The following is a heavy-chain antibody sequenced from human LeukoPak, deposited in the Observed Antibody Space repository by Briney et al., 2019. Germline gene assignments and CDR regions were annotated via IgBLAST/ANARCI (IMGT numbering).Heavy chain of an antibody. V-gene: IGHV3-30*02. CDR1: GFTFSSYG. Sequence: GGSLRLSCAASGFTFSSYGMHWVRQAPGKGLEWVAFIRYDGSNKYYADSVKGRFTISRDNSKNTLYLQMNSLRAEDTAVYYCAKDLYGSGSSCYVFDYWGQGTLVTVSS. CDR2: IRYDGSNK. D-gene: IGHD3-10*01. CDR3: AKDLYGSGSSCYVFDY. J-gene: IGHJ4*02.